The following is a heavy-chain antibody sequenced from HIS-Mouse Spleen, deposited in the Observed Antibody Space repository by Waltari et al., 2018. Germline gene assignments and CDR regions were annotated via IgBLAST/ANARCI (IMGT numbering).Heavy chain of an antibody. CDR2: ISSSSSYI. Sequence: EVQLVESGGGLVKPGGSLRLSCAACGFTFMSYCMNWVRKAPGKGLEWVSSISSSSSYIYYADSVKGRFTISRDNAKNSLYLQMNSLRAEDTAVYYCARDPSGYDNHWGQGTLVTVSS. J-gene: IGHJ5*02. CDR3: ARDPSGYDNH. V-gene: IGHV3-21*01. CDR1: GFTFMSYC. D-gene: IGHD5-12*01.